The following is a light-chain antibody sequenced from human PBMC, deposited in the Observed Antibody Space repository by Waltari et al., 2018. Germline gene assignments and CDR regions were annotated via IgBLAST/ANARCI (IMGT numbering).Light chain of an antibody. CDR3: QQRRNWPRLFT. CDR1: QSVSSY. V-gene: IGKV3-11*01. CDR2: DTS. Sequence: EIVLTQSPATLSLSPGERATLSCRASQSVSSYLAWYQQKPGQTPRLLIYDTSFRAAGIPDILSGRGSWTDFTLTISRVEPEDSVFYYRQQRRNWPRLFTFGGGTKVEIK. J-gene: IGKJ4*01.